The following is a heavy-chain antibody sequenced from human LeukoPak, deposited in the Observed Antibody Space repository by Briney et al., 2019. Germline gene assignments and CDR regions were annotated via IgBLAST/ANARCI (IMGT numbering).Heavy chain of an antibody. V-gene: IGHV4-39*01. J-gene: IGHJ4*02. CDR1: GGSISSSSYY. CDR2: IYYSGST. Sequence: PSETLSLTCTVSGGSISSSSYYWGWIRQPPGKGLEWIGSIYYSGSTYYNPSLKSRVTISVDTSKNQFSLKLSSVTAADTAVFYCARHGSGSGSYYFDYWGRGTLVTVSS. CDR3: ARHGSGSGSYYFDY. D-gene: IGHD3-10*01.